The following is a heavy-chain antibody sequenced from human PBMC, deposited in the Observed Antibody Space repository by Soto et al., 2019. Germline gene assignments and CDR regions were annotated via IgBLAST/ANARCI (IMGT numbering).Heavy chain of an antibody. CDR2: IHYTGTS. CDR1: SGSITNSY. V-gene: IGHV4-59*01. D-gene: IGHD2-15*01. Sequence: SETLSLTCTVSSGSITNSYWTWIRQPPGKGLEWIGYIHYTGTSNYNPSLRGRVTMSVDTSKNHFSLNIISVTAADTAVYFCVRVAGGGLFDVRGPGNMVTVSS. J-gene: IGHJ4*02. CDR3: VRVAGGGLFDV.